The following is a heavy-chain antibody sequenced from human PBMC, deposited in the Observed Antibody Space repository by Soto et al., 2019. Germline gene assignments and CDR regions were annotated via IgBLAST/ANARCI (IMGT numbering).Heavy chain of an antibody. J-gene: IGHJ4*02. Sequence: SETLSLTCTVSGGSVSSGSYYWSWIRQPPGKGLEWIGYIYYSGSTNYNPSLKSRVTISVDTSKNQFSLKLSSVTAADTAVYYCAGVTGDPRGNHYFDYWGQGTLVTVSS. CDR1: GGSVSSGSYY. CDR2: IYYSGST. V-gene: IGHV4-61*01. CDR3: AGVTGDPRGNHYFDY. D-gene: IGHD7-27*01.